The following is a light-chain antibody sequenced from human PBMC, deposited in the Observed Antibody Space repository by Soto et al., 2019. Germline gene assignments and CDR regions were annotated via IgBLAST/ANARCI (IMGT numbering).Light chain of an antibody. J-gene: IGKJ1*01. CDR3: HPRSNRPPST. Sequence: SVLTQSPATLALSPGERATLSCRASQSVSSYLALYQQKPGQAPRLLIYDASNRATGIPARFSGSGSGTDFTLTISSLDPEDFPVYCGHPRSNRPPSTFGQ. V-gene: IGKV3-11*01. CDR1: QSVSSY. CDR2: DAS.